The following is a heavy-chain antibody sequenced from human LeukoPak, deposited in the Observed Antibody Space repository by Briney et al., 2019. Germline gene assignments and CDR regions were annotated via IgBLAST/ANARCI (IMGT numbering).Heavy chain of an antibody. J-gene: IGHJ4*02. D-gene: IGHD4-17*01. CDR1: GFTFSDYY. CDR3: ASGQDYGDYFFDY. CDR2: ISSSGSTI. Sequence: GGSLRLSCAASGFTFSDYYMSWIRQAPGKGLEWVSCISSSGSTIYYADSVKGRFTISRDNAKNSLYLQMNSLRAEDTAVYYCASGQDYGDYFFDYWGQGTLVTVSS. V-gene: IGHV3-11*01.